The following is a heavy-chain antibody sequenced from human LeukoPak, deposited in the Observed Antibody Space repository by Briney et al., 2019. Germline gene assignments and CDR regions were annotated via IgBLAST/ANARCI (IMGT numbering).Heavy chain of an antibody. CDR3: ARGRAIMITFGGVSARPFDP. CDR2: MNPNSGNT. Sequence: ASVKVSCKASGYTFTSYDINWVRQATGQGLEWMGWMNPNSGNTGYAQKFQGRVTMTRNTSISTAYTELSSLRSEDTAVYYCARGRAIMITFGGVSARPFDPWGQGTLVTVSS. J-gene: IGHJ5*02. D-gene: IGHD3-16*01. CDR1: GYTFTSYD. V-gene: IGHV1-8*01.